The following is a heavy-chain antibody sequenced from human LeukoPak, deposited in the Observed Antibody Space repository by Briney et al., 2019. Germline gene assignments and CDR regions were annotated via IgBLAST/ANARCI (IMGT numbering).Heavy chain of an antibody. V-gene: IGHV4-59*01. Sequence: SETLPLTCTVSGGSISSYYWSWIRQPPGKGLEWIGYIYYSGSTNYNPSLKSRGTISVDTSKTQFSLKLSSVTAADTAVYYCARESVTMVRGVIITQFDPWGQGTLVTVSS. CDR1: GGSISSYY. J-gene: IGHJ5*02. CDR2: IYYSGST. CDR3: ARESVTMVRGVIITQFDP. D-gene: IGHD3-10*01.